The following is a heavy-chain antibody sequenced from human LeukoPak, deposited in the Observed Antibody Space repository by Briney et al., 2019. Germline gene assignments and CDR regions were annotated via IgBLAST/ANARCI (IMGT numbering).Heavy chain of an antibody. CDR2: ISGSGGST. CDR1: GFTVSSNY. Sequence: GGSLRLSCAASGFTVSSNYMSWVRQAPGKGLEWVSAISGSGGSTYYADSVKGRFTISRDNSKNTLYLQMNSLRAEDTAVYYCAKDPLAVAGTWGQGTLVTVSS. J-gene: IGHJ4*02. D-gene: IGHD6-19*01. V-gene: IGHV3-23*01. CDR3: AKDPLAVAGT.